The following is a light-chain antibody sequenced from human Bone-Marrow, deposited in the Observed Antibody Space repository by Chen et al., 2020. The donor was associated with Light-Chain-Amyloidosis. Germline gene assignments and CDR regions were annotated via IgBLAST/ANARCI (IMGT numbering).Light chain of an antibody. CDR3: QQYDNWPPYT. CDR1: QSVSSN. J-gene: IGKJ2*01. V-gene: IGKV3-15*01. CDR2: GAS. Sequence: EIVMTQSPATLSVSPGERATLSCRASQSVSSNLACYQQKPGQAPRLLIYGASTRATGIPARISGSGSGTEFTLTISSLQSEDSAVYYCQQYDNWPPYTFGQGTKLEIK.